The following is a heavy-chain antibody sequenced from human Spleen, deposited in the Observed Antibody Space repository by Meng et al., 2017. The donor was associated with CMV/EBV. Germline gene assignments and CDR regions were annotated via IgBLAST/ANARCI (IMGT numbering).Heavy chain of an antibody. CDR3: ARDSYGMDV. CDR1: GFTFSSYS. CDR2: ISYSSTT. J-gene: IGHJ6*02. Sequence: GESLKISCAVSGFTFSSYSMNWVRQAPGKGLEWVSYISYSSTTYYADSVKGRFTISRDDAKNSLYVQMNGLRVEDTAVYYCARDSYGMDVWGQGTTVTVSS. V-gene: IGHV3-48*04.